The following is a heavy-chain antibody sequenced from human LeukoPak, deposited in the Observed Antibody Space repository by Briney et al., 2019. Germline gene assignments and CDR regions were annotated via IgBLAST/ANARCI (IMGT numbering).Heavy chain of an antibody. Sequence: PGGSLRLSCAASGFTFSSYNMNWVRQAPGKGLEWVSSITSGSSYIYYADSVKGRFTISRDNAKNSLYLQMNSLRAEDTAVYYCARDPYSGSYGNYYYYFMDVWGKGTTVTVSS. CDR2: ITSGSSYI. V-gene: IGHV3-21*01. J-gene: IGHJ6*03. D-gene: IGHD1-26*01. CDR1: GFTFSSYN. CDR3: ARDPYSGSYGNYYYYFMDV.